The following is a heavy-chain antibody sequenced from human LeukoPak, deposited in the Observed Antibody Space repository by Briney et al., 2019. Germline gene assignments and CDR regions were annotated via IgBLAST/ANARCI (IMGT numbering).Heavy chain of an antibody. CDR1: GFTFSSYW. Sequence: SLGVLRLSCAASGFTFSSYWMSWVRQAPGKGREWVANIKQDGSEKYYVDSVKGRFTISRDNAKNSLYLQMNSLRAEDTAVYYCARDVNYYGMDVWGKGTTVTVSS. CDR2: IKQDGSEK. V-gene: IGHV3-7*03. CDR3: ARDVNYYGMDV. J-gene: IGHJ6*04.